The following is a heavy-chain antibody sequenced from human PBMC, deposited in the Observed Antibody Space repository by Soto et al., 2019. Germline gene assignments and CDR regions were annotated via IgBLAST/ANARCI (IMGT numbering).Heavy chain of an antibody. J-gene: IGHJ4*02. CDR1: GFTFSSYG. CDR3: AKEGAYYYDSSGYFY. V-gene: IGHV3-30*18. CDR2: ISYDGSNK. Sequence: QVQLVESGGGVVQPGRSLRLSCAASGFTFSSYGMHWVRQAPGKGLEWVAVISYDGSNKYYADSVKGRFTISRDNSKNTLYLQMNSLRAEDTAVYYCAKEGAYYYDSSGYFYWGQGTLVTVSS. D-gene: IGHD3-22*01.